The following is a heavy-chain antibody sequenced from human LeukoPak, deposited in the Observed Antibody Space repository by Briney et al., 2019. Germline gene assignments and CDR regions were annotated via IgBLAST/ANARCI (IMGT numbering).Heavy chain of an antibody. V-gene: IGHV3-21*01. J-gene: IGHJ2*01. Sequence: PGGSLRLSCAASGFTFSSFNMNWVRQAPGKGLEWVSSFGTSSTYIYYADSVKGRFTISRDNDKNSLYLQMNSLRAEDTAVYYCARDSGWYFDLWGRGTLVTVSS. D-gene: IGHD6-25*01. CDR3: ARDSGWYFDL. CDR1: GFTFSSFN. CDR2: FGTSSTYI.